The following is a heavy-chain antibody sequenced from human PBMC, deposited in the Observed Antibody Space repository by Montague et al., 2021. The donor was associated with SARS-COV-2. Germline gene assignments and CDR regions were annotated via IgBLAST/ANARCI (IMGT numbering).Heavy chain of an antibody. CDR1: GGSISSSNWN. CDR3: ARHGGWVIVVVPAAFDY. V-gene: IGHV4-39*01. CDR2: IYYSEST. D-gene: IGHD2-2*01. J-gene: IGHJ4*02. Sequence: SETLSLTRTVSGGSISSSNWNWGWIRQPPGKGLECNVSIYYSESTYYXLSLKSPVTISVYTSKNQFYLKLSSVTAADTSVYDCARHGGWVIVVVPAAFDYWGQGTMVTVSS.